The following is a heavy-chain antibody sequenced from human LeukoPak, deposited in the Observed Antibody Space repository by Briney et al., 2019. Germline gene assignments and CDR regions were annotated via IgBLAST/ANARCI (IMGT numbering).Heavy chain of an antibody. CDR1: GYTFTGYY. Sequence: ASVTVSCKASGYTFTGYYMYWVGQAPGQGLEWMGWINPNSGGTNYAQKFQGRVTMTRDTSISTAYMELSRPRSDDTAVYYSARGESGSIYYWGQGTLVTVSS. CDR3: ARGESGSIYY. D-gene: IGHD1-1*01. CDR2: INPNSGGT. V-gene: IGHV1-2*02. J-gene: IGHJ4*02.